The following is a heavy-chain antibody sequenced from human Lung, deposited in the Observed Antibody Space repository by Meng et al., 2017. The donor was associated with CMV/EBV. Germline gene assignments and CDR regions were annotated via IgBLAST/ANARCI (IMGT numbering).Heavy chain of an antibody. Sequence: ESXKISXAASGFTFSSYWMHWVRQAPGKGLVWVSRINSDGSSTSYADSVKGRFTISRDNAKNTLYLQMNSLRAEDTAVYYCARDLRTVIAAAGTSADAGWGQGXLVTVSS. V-gene: IGHV3-74*01. CDR2: INSDGSST. D-gene: IGHD6-13*01. CDR3: ARDLRTVIAAAGTSADAG. CDR1: GFTFSSYW. J-gene: IGHJ4*02.